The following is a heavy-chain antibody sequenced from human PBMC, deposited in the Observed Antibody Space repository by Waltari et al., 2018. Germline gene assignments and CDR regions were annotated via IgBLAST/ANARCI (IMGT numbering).Heavy chain of an antibody. Sequence: QLQLQESGPGLMKPSGTLSLSCAVSGDSVTSPNWWSWVRQSPQRGLEWIGQVLSTGKTNDSPSFASRVTMSLDASNNQFSLKVTSATAADTAVYYCARDRGRGLYLDAWGPGTLVTVSP. CDR3: ARDRGRGLYLDA. CDR1: GDSVTSPNW. CDR2: VLSTGKT. D-gene: IGHD2-15*01. V-gene: IGHV4-4*02. J-gene: IGHJ5*02.